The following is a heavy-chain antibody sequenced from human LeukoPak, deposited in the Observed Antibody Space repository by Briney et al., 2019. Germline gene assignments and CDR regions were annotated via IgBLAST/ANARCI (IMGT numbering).Heavy chain of an antibody. V-gene: IGHV1-8*01. J-gene: IGHJ6*03. CDR3: ARGVVGTIFGVVISPRYYMDV. CDR2: MNPNSGNT. CDR1: GYTFTSYD. D-gene: IGHD3-3*01. Sequence: ASVKVSCKASGYTFTSYDINWVLQATGHGLEWMGWMNPNSGNTGYAQKFQGRVTMTRNTSISTAYMELSSLRSEDTAVYYCARGVVGTIFGVVISPRYYMDVWGKGTTVTVSS.